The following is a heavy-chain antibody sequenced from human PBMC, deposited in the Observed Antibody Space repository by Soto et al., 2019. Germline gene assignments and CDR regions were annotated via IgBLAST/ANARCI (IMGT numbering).Heavy chain of an antibody. J-gene: IGHJ4*02. CDR3: AFRNWAEWLVPAGSFDY. CDR2: ISGSGDST. Sequence: GGSLRLSCTASGFTFIKYAMNWVRQAPGKGLEWVSTISGSGDSTYYADSMKGRFTISRDNSRNTLYLQMNSLRAEDSAAYYCAFRNWAEWLVPAGSFDYWCQGTLVTVSS. V-gene: IGHV3-23*01. D-gene: IGHD6-19*01. CDR1: GFTFIKYA.